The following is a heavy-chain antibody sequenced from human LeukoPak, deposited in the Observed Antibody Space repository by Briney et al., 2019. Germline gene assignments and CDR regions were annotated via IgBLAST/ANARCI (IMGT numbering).Heavy chain of an antibody. CDR2: ISGSGTST. J-gene: IGHJ4*02. V-gene: IGHV3-23*01. D-gene: IGHD2-2*01. CDR1: GFTFSSYA. CDR3: AKGNSGCSSTSCYAGSLGY. Sequence: QSGGSLRLSCAASGFTFSSYAMSWVRQAPGKGLEWVSTISGSGTSTYYADSVKGRFAISRDNSNNTLYLQMNSLRAEDTAIYYCAKGNSGCSSTSCYAGSLGYWGQGTQVTVSS.